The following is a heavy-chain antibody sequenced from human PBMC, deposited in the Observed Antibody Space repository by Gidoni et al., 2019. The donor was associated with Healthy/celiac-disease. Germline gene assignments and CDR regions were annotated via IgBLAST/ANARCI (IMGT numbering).Heavy chain of an antibody. D-gene: IGHD4-4*01. J-gene: IGHJ5*02. CDR1: GFTFRSYA. V-gene: IGHV3-23*01. Sequence: EVPLLESGGGLVQPGGSLRLSCAASGFTFRSYAMSWVRQAPGKGLEWVSAISGSGGRTYYADSVKGRFTISRDNSKNTLYLQMNSLRAEDKAVYYCAKEYDYSTSARGDWFDPWGQGTLVTVSS. CDR3: AKEYDYSTSARGDWFDP. CDR2: ISGSGGRT.